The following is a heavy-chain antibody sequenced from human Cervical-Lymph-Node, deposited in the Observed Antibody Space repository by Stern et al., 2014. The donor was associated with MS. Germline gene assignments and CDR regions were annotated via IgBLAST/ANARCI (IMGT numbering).Heavy chain of an antibody. D-gene: IGHD2-21*01. Sequence: VQLVESGGGVVQPGRSLRLSCAASGFPFSGDGMHWFRQAPGKGLEWVALIWSDGSNQYYADSVKGRFTISRDNSKNTLYLQMNSLRAEDTAVYYCVRDEAYCGGDCFNLLDYWGQGTLVTVSS. V-gene: IGHV3-33*01. J-gene: IGHJ4*02. CDR2: IWSDGSNQ. CDR3: VRDEAYCGGDCFNLLDY. CDR1: GFPFSGDG.